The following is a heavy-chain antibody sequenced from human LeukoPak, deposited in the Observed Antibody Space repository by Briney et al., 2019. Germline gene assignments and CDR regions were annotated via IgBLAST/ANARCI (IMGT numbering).Heavy chain of an antibody. CDR2: TRNKANSYTT. CDR1: GFTFSIYA. Sequence: GGSLRLSCAASGFTFSIYAITWVRQAPGKGLEWVGRTRNKANSYTTEYAASVKGRFTISRDDSKNSLYLQMNSLKSEDTAVYYCAKIAVAGTRDYWGQGTLVTVSS. V-gene: IGHV3-72*01. J-gene: IGHJ4*02. D-gene: IGHD6-19*01. CDR3: AKIAVAGTRDY.